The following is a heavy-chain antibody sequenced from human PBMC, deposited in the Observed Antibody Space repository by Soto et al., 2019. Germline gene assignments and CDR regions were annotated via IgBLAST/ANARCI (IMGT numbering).Heavy chain of an antibody. CDR1: GFTFSSYS. CDR3: ARGIAAAGAPFDY. V-gene: IGHV3-21*01. J-gene: IGHJ4*02. Sequence: EVQLVESGGGLVKPGGSLRLSCAASGFTFSSYSMNWVRQAPGKGLEWVSSISSSSSYIYYADSVKGRFTISRDNAKNSLYLQMNSLRAEDTAVYYCARGIAAAGAPFDYWGQGTLVTVSS. D-gene: IGHD6-13*01. CDR2: ISSSSSYI.